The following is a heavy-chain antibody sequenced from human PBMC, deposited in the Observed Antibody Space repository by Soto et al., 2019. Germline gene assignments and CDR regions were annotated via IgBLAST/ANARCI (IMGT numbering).Heavy chain of an antibody. CDR3: AFVAVAATSFDY. CDR2: INAGNGNT. D-gene: IGHD6-19*01. V-gene: IGHV1-3*01. CDR1: GYTFTSYA. J-gene: IGHJ4*02. Sequence: ASVKVSCKASGYTFTSYAMHWVRQAPGQRLEWMGWINAGNGNTKYSQKFQGRVTITRDTSASTAYMELSSLRSEDTAVYYCAFVAVAATSFDYWGQGTLVTVSS.